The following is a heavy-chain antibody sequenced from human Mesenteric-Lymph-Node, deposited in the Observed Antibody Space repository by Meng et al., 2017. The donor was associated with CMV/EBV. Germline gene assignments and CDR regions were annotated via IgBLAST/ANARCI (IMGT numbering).Heavy chain of an antibody. CDR1: GFTFYTYS. CDR3: TTTYSRHYYGMDV. V-gene: IGHV3-15*07. J-gene: IGHJ6*02. CDR2: IKSKTDGGTT. Sequence: GESLKISCSASGFTFYTYSMNWVRQAPGKGLEWVGRIKSKTDGGTTDYAAPVKGRFTISRDDSKNTLYLQMNSLKTEDTAVYYCTTTYSRHYYGMDVWGQGTTVTVSS. D-gene: IGHD4-11*01.